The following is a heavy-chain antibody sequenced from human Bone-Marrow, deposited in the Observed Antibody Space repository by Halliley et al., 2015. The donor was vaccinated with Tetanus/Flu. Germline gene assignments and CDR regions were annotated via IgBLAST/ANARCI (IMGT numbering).Heavy chain of an antibody. V-gene: IGHV3-23*01. CDR2: IVGSGGNT. CDR1: GFTFSNYA. J-gene: IGHJ6*02. CDR3: AKGCGSGSYYSTGYYYYGTDV. Sequence: CAASGFTFSNYAMSWVRQAPGKGLEWVSAIVGSGGNTYYADSVKGRFTISRDNSRNTLYLQMNSLRVDDTAVYFCAKGCGSGSYYSTGYYYYGTDVWGQGTTVTVSS. D-gene: IGHD3-10*01.